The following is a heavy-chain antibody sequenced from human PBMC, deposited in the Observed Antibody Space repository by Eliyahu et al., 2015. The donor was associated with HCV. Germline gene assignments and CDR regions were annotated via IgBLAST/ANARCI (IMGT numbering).Heavy chain of an antibody. J-gene: IGHJ6*02. CDR1: GGXISXYY. CDR2: IYYXGST. Sequence: QVQLQESGPGLVKPSETLSLTCTVSGGXISXYYWSWIRXPPGKGLEWIGYIYYXGSTNYNPSLKSRVTISVDTSKNQFSLKLSSVTAADTAVYYCASWGSSSWPPQGSVDVWGQGTTVTVSS. CDR3: ASWGSSSWPPQGSVDV. V-gene: IGHV4-59*08. D-gene: IGHD6-13*01.